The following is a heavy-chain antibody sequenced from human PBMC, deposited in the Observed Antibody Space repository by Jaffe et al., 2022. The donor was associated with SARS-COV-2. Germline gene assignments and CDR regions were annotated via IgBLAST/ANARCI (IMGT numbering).Heavy chain of an antibody. CDR1: GYAFTSYG. Sequence: QVQLVQSGAAAKKPGASVKVSCKASGYAFTSYGISWVRQAPGQGLEWMGWISNYNGDTNYAQKLQGRVTMTTDTATRTAYMELRSLRSDDTAVYYCARVSNYDLLTGYFNLDYWGQGTLLTVFS. J-gene: IGHJ4*02. CDR2: ISNYNGDT. CDR3: ARVSNYDLLTGYFNLDY. V-gene: IGHV1-18*01. D-gene: IGHD3-9*01.